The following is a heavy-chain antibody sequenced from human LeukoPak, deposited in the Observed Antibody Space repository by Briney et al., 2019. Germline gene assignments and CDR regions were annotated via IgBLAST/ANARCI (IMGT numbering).Heavy chain of an antibody. J-gene: IGHJ3*02. CDR2: IYYSGST. CDR1: GGSISSSSYY. V-gene: IGHV4-39*07. D-gene: IGHD3-22*01. Sequence: SETLSLTCTVSGGSISSSSYYWGWIRQPPGKGLEWIGSIYYSGSTYYNPSLKSRVTISVDKSKNQFSLKLSSVTAADTAVYYCARDLAEGASSGFDAFDIWGQGTMVTVSS. CDR3: ARDLAEGASSGFDAFDI.